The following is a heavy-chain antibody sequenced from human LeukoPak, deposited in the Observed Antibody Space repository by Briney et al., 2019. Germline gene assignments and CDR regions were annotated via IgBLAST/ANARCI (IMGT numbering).Heavy chain of an antibody. CDR1: GYTFTGYY. J-gene: IGHJ4*02. Sequence: ASVKVSCKASGYTFTGYYTHWVRQAPGQGLEWMGRINPNSGGTNYAQEFQGRVTMTRDTSISTAYMELSRLRSDDTAVYYCARLKKSGSYAYFDYWGQGTLVTVSS. D-gene: IGHD1-26*01. V-gene: IGHV1-2*06. CDR3: ARLKKSGSYAYFDY. CDR2: INPNSGGT.